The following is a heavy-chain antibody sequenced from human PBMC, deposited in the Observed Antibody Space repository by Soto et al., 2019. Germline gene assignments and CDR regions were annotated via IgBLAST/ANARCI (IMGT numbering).Heavy chain of an antibody. Sequence: VGSLRLSCAASGFTFSSYWMSWVRQAPGKGLEWVANIKQDGSEKYYVDSVKGRFTISRDNAKNSLYLQMNSLRAEDTAVYYCARDPITYYDFWSGYYIRETPGYWGQGTLVTVSS. J-gene: IGHJ4*02. D-gene: IGHD3-3*01. CDR1: GFTFSSYW. V-gene: IGHV3-7*03. CDR3: ARDPITYYDFWSGYYIRETPGY. CDR2: IKQDGSEK.